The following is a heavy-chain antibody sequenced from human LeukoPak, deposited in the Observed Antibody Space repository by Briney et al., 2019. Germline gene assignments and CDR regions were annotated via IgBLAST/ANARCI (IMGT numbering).Heavy chain of an antibody. V-gene: IGHV3-11*04. D-gene: IGHD3-3*01. CDR1: GFTFSGYY. CDR3: ARQGYDFWSGYFMRGNNWFDP. J-gene: IGHJ5*02. CDR2: ISSSGSTI. Sequence: GGSLRLSCAASGFTFSGYYMSWIRQAPGKGLEWVSYISSSGSTIYYADSVKGRFTISRDNAKNSLYLQMNSLRAEDTAVYYCARQGYDFWSGYFMRGNNWFDPWGQGTLVTVFS.